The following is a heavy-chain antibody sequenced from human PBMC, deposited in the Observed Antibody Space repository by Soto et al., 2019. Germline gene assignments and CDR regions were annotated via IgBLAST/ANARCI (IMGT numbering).Heavy chain of an antibody. CDR1: GGSVSSGRYY. Sequence: QVQLQQWGAGLLKPSETLSLTCAVYGGSVSSGRYYWSWILQPPGMGLEWIGEMSHSGGTHFNPSLKMRVTISVDTSKTQVSLKMRSVTAADTALYYCARVERGTATTVVDAFDICGPGTMVTVSS. CDR2: MSHSGGT. CDR3: ARVERGTATTVVDAFDI. J-gene: IGHJ3*02. D-gene: IGHD2-21*02. V-gene: IGHV4-34*01.